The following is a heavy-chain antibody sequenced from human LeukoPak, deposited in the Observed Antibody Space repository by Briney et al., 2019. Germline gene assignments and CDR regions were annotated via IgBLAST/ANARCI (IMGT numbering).Heavy chain of an antibody. CDR2: INPSGGST. CDR1: GYTFTSYY. V-gene: IGHV1-46*01. D-gene: IGHD3-22*01. J-gene: IGHJ4*02. Sequence: ASVKVSCTASGYTFTSYYMHWVRQAPGQGLEWMGIINPSGGSTSYAQKFQGRVTMTRDTSTSTVYMELSSLRSEDTAVYYCARGPINYDSSGYYPNWGQGTLVTVSS. CDR3: ARGPINYDSSGYYPN.